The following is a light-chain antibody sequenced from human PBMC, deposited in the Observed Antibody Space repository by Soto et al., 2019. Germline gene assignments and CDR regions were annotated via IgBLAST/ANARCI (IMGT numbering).Light chain of an antibody. Sequence: SYELTQPPSVSVAPGQTAGITCGGNNIGSKSVHWYQQKPGQAPVLVVYADDDRPSGIPERISGSNSGNTATLTISRVEAGDEADYYCQLWDSTRDHHVFGSGTKVTVL. CDR3: QLWDSTRDHHV. J-gene: IGLJ1*01. CDR1: NIGSKS. V-gene: IGLV3-21*02. CDR2: ADD.